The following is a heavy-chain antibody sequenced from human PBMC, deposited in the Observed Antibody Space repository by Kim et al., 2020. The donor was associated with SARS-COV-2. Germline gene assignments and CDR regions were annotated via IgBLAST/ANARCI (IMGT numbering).Heavy chain of an antibody. CDR3: ARPATSSGSYSPLYYFD. J-gene: IGHJ4*01. D-gene: IGHD1-26*01. V-gene: IGHV4-59*08. Sequence: SETLSRTCSVSSGSINNYYWSWIRQPPGKGLEWIGYIYYTGSTNYNPSLKSRVTISVDTSKNQFSLRLSSVTAADTAVYYCARPATSSGSYSPLYYFD. CDR2: IYYTGST. CDR1: SGSINNYY.